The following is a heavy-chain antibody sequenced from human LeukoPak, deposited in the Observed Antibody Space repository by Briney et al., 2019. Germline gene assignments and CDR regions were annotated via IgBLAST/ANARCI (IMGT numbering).Heavy chain of an antibody. CDR2: ISGSGGST. J-gene: IGHJ4*02. CDR3: ARDSSPLYYDYVWGSYRPEGFDY. D-gene: IGHD3-16*02. V-gene: IGHV3-23*01. CDR1: GFTFSSYA. Sequence: PGGSLRLSCAASGFTFSSYAMSWVRQAPGKGLEWVSAISGSGGSTYYADSVKGRFTISRDNAKNSLYLQMNSLRAEDTAVYCCARDSSPLYYDYVWGSYRPEGFDYWGQGTLVTVSS.